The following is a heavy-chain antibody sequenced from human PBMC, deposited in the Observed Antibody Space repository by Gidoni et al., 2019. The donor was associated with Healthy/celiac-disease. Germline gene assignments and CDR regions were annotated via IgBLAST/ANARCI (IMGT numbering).Heavy chain of an antibody. J-gene: IGHJ4*02. V-gene: IGHV4-30-2*01. CDR2: TSQSGST. CDR3: ARGITMVRGVRAYYFDY. Sequence: QLQLPESGSGLVKPSQSLSLTCAVSGGSISSGGYSWRWLRQPPGKGLEWIGYTSQSGSTYYNPSLKSRVTISGDSSKNQFSLKLSSVTAADTAVYYCARGITMVRGVRAYYFDYWGQGTLVTVSS. CDR1: GGSISSGGYS. D-gene: IGHD3-10*01.